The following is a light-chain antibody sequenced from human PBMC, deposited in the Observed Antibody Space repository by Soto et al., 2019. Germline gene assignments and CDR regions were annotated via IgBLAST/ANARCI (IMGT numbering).Light chain of an antibody. CDR3: SSYTSSSSYV. CDR1: SSDVGSYNY. V-gene: IGLV2-14*01. Sequence: QSALTQPASVSGSPGPSITISCTGTSSDVGSYNYVSWYQQHPGKAPKLMIYDVSNRPSGVSNRFSGSKSGNTASLTISGLQAEDEADYYCSSYTSSSSYVFGPGTKLTVL. CDR2: DVS. J-gene: IGLJ1*01.